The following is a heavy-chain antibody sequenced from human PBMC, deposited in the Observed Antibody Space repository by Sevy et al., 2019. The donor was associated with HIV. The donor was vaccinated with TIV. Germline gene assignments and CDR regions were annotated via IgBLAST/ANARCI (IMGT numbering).Heavy chain of an antibody. D-gene: IGHD6-13*01. CDR2: ISWDGGST. CDR3: AKDGRSSSWFFDY. J-gene: IGHJ4*02. Sequence: GGSLRLSCAASGFTFDDYTMHWVRQAPGKGLEWVSLISWDGGSTYYADSVKGRFTISRDNSKNSLYLQMNSLRTEDIALYYCAKDGRSSSWFFDYWGQGTLVTVSS. V-gene: IGHV3-43*01. CDR1: GFTFDDYT.